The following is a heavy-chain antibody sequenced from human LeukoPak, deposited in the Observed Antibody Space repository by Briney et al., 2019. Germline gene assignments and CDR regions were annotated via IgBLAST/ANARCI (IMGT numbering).Heavy chain of an antibody. D-gene: IGHD3-10*01. CDR1: GYTFTSYY. V-gene: IGHV1-46*01. J-gene: IGHJ5*02. CDR3: ARDQGYYGSGSYSWFDP. CDR2: INPSGGST. Sequence: ASVKVSCKASGYTFTSYYMHWVRQAPGQGREWMGIINPSGGSTSYAQKFQGRVTMTRDMSTSTVYMELSSLRSEDTALYYCARDQGYYGSGSYSWFDPWGQGTLVTVSS.